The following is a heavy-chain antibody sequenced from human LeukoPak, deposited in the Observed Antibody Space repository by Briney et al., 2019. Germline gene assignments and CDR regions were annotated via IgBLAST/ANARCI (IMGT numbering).Heavy chain of an antibody. J-gene: IGHJ4*02. CDR3: ARDPGGVVPEALDY. CDR1: GFTFSSYS. CDR2: ISSSSSYI. Sequence: GGSLRLSCAASGFTFSSYSMNWVRQAPGKGLEWVSSISSSSSYIYYADSVKGRFTISRDNAKNSLYLQMNSLRAEDTAVYYCARDPGGVVPEALDYWGQGTLVTVSS. V-gene: IGHV3-21*01. D-gene: IGHD2-2*01.